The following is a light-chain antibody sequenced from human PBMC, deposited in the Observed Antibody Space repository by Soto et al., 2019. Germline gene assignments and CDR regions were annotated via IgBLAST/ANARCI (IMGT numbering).Light chain of an antibody. CDR1: QSISSW. J-gene: IGKJ1*01. CDR2: DAS. V-gene: IGKV1-5*01. CDR3: QQYNSYWT. Sequence: DIQMTQSPSMLAASLGDRVTITCRASQSISSWLAWYQQKPGKAPKLLIYDASSLESGVPSRLSGSGSGTEFTLTISSLQPDDFATYCCQQYNSYWTFGQGTKVDIK.